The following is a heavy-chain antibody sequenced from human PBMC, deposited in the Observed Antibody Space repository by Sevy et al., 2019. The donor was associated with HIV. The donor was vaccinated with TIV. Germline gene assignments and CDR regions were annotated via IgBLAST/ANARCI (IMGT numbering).Heavy chain of an antibody. CDR2: IYYSGST. CDR3: ARHVSSGWHGGNYYYYYMDV. Sequence: SETLSLTCTVSGGSISSYYWSWIRQPPGKGLEWIGYIYYSGSTNYNPSLKSRVTISVDTSKNQFSLKLSSVTAADTAVYYCARHVSSGWHGGNYYYYYMDVWGKGTTVTVSS. V-gene: IGHV4-59*08. CDR1: GGSISSYY. J-gene: IGHJ6*03. D-gene: IGHD6-19*01.